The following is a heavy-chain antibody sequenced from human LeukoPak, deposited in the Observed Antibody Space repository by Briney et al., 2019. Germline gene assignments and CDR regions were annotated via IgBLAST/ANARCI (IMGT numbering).Heavy chain of an antibody. J-gene: IGHJ4*02. CDR2: MTGPADTT. Sequence: GGSLRLSCAASGFNFTNFAMSWLRQAPGKGPEWLSAMTGPADTTYYAESVKGRFTISRDYSKSMVYLQMNSLRVEDTAIYYCAKGAEIDHWGQGTLVTVSS. CDR3: AKGAEIDH. V-gene: IGHV3-23*01. CDR1: GFNFTNFA.